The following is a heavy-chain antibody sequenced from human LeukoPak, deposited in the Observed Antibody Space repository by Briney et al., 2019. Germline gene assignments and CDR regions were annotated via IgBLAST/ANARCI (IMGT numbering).Heavy chain of an antibody. CDR1: GYTFTSYD. D-gene: IGHD6-19*01. CDR3: ARERSNQWLVGMPIDY. J-gene: IGHJ4*02. CDR2: MNPNSGNT. Sequence: ASVKVSCKASGYTFTSYDINWVRQATGQGFEWMGWMNPNSGNTGYAQKFQGRVTMTRNTSISTAYMELSSLRSEDTAVYYCARERSNQWLVGMPIDYWGQGTLVTVSS. V-gene: IGHV1-8*01.